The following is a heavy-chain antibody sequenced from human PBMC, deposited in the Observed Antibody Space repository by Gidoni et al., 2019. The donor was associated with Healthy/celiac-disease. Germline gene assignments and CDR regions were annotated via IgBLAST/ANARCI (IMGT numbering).Heavy chain of an antibody. D-gene: IGHD4-17*01. CDR1: GFTFSDSY. CDR2: ISSSGRTI. Sequence: QVQLVESGGGLVKPGGSLRLYCAASGFTFSDSYIRWIRQAPGNGLEWVSYISSSGRTIYYADSVKGRFTISRDNAKNSLYLEMNSLRAEETAVYYCASPFPADYGDYDLNYYYYYGMDVWGQGTTVTVSS. V-gene: IGHV3-11*01. J-gene: IGHJ6*02. CDR3: ASPFPADYGDYDLNYYYYYGMDV.